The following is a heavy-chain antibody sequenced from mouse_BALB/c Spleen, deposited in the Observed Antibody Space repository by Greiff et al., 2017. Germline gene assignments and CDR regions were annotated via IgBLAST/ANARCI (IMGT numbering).Heavy chain of an antibody. V-gene: IGHV1-82*01. Sequence: QVQLKQSGPELVKPGASVKISCKASGYAFSSSWMNWVKQRPGQGLEWIGRIYPGDGDTNYNGKFKGKATLTADKSSSTAYMQLSSLTSVDSAVYFCARDYYGSSYGWYFDVWGAGTTVTVSS. CDR2: IYPGDGDT. CDR1: GYAFSSSW. J-gene: IGHJ1*01. D-gene: IGHD1-1*01. CDR3: ARDYYGSSYGWYFDV.